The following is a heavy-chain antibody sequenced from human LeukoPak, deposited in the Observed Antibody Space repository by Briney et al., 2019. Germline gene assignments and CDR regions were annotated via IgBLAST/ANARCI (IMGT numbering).Heavy chain of an antibody. CDR2: IYPGGSDT. D-gene: IGHD2-2*02. J-gene: IGHJ6*02. CDR3: ARLDCSSTSCYRDYYYGMDV. Sequence: GESLKISCKGSGSSFASYWIGWVRQLPGKGLEGMAIIYPGGSDTRYSPSFQGQVTISTDKSISTASLEWSSLQASDTAMYYCARLDCSSTSCYRDYYYGMDVWGQGATVTVSS. V-gene: IGHV5-51*01. CDR1: GSSFASYW.